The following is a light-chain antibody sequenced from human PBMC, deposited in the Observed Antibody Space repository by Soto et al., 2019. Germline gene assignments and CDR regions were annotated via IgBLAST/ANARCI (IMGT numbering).Light chain of an antibody. CDR2: DVS. CDR1: SSDVGTYDF. CDR3: CLYAVTFYV. Sequence: QSVLTQPRSVSGSPGQLVTISCTGTSSDVGTYDFVSWYQQHPGKAPRLMIFDVSERPSGVPDRFSGTKSGNTASLTISGLQAEDEADYYCCLYAVTFYVFGTGTKVTV. V-gene: IGLV2-11*01. J-gene: IGLJ1*01.